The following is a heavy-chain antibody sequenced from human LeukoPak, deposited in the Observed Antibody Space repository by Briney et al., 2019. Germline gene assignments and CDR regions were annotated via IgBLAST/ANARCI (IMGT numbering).Heavy chain of an antibody. CDR3: ARGSGIRYFARDYGMDV. CDR2: MNPNSGNT. D-gene: IGHD3-9*01. V-gene: IGHV1-8*02. CDR1: GYTFTSYG. Sequence: GASVKVSCKASGYTFTSYGISWVRQATGQGLEWMGWMNPNSGNTGYAQKFQGRVTMTRNTSISTAYMELSSLRSEDTAVYYCARGSGIRYFARDYGMDVWGQGTTVTVSS. J-gene: IGHJ6*02.